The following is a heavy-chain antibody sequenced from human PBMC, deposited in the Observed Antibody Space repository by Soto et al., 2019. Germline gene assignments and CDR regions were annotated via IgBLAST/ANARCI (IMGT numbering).Heavy chain of an antibody. J-gene: IGHJ4*02. D-gene: IGHD6-6*01. Sequence: QVQLVQSGAEVKKPGASVKVSCKASGYTFTTYGITWVRQAPGQGLEWMGWISAYNGNTKYAQKLQDRVTMTTDTSTRTAYMELRSLRSDETAVYYCSRETSIAAADYWGQGTLVIVSS. CDR3: SRETSIAAADY. CDR2: ISAYNGNT. CDR1: GYTFTTYG. V-gene: IGHV1-18*01.